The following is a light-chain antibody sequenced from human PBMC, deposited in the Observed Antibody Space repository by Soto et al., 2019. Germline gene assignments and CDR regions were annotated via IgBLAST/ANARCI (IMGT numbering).Light chain of an antibody. Sequence: DIQLTQSPSFLSASVGDRVTITCRASQGISSYLAWYQQKPGKAPKLLIYAASTLQSGVPSRFSGSGSGTEFTLTISSLQPEDFATYYCQHLNSYPFTFGQGTKLVI. J-gene: IGKJ2*01. CDR1: QGISSY. V-gene: IGKV1-9*01. CDR2: AAS. CDR3: QHLNSYPFT.